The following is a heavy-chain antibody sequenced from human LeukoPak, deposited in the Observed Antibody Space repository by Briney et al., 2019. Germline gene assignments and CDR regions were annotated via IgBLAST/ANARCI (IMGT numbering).Heavy chain of an antibody. CDR1: GYTFTGYY. Sequence: ASVKVSCKASGYTFTGYYMHWVRQAPGQGPEWMGWINPNSGGTNYAQKFQGRVTMTRDTSISTACMELSRLRSDDTAVYYCARDREGRGGWLRFGEAYNWFDPWGQGTLVTVSS. CDR2: INPNSGGT. J-gene: IGHJ5*02. D-gene: IGHD5-12*01. CDR3: ARDREGRGGWLRFGEAYNWFDP. V-gene: IGHV1-2*02.